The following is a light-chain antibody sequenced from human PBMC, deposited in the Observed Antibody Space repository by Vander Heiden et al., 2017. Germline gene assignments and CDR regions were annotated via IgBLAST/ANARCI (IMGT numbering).Light chain of an antibody. CDR3: QKYNIWPPFT. CDR1: QSVSSN. CDR2: GAS. Sequence: EIMMTQSPLTLPVTPGERATLSCRASQSVSSNLAWYQQKPGQAPRLLIYGASTRATGIPARLSGSGSGTEFTLTISSLQSEDFAVYYCQKYNIWPPFTFGQGTKLEIK. V-gene: IGKV3-15*01. J-gene: IGKJ2*01.